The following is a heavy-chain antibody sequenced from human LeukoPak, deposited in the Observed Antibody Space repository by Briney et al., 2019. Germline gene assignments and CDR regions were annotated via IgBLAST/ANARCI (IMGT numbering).Heavy chain of an antibody. V-gene: IGHV3-30*03. Sequence: GRSLRLSCAASGFTFSSYGMHWVRQAPGKGLEWVAVIAYDGSNKKYADSVKGRFTISRDNSKNTLYLQMNSLRAEDTAVYYCARDLAGDYFDYWGQGTLVTVSS. CDR2: IAYDGSNK. CDR3: ARDLAGDYFDY. CDR1: GFTFSSYG. J-gene: IGHJ4*02. D-gene: IGHD3-16*01.